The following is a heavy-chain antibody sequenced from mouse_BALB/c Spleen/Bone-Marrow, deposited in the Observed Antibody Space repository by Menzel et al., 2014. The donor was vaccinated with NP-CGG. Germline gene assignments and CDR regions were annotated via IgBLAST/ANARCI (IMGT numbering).Heavy chain of an antibody. CDR1: RFTFNYYY. CDR3: ARDGEYRYDWFAY. J-gene: IGHJ3*01. Sequence: EVKVVESGGGLVKPGGSLKLSCTASRFTFNYYYMYWVRQTPEKRLEWVATISDGGDYTYYLDSVKGRFTISRDNAKNNLYLQMSSLKSEDTAMYYCARDGEYRYDWFAYWGQGTLVTVSA. D-gene: IGHD2-14*01. V-gene: IGHV5-4*02. CDR2: ISDGGDYT.